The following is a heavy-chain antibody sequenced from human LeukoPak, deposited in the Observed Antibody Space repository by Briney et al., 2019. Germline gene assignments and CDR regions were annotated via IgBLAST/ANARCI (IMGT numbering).Heavy chain of an antibody. J-gene: IGHJ5*02. D-gene: IGHD5-18*01. CDR2: IYYSGST. Sequence: SETLSLTCTVSGGSISSSSYYWGWIRQPPGKGLEWIGSIYYSGSTYYNPSLKSRVTISVDTSKNQFSLKLSSVTAADTAVYYCARPGGYSYGYSLPWFDHWGQGTLVTVSS. CDR3: ARPGGYSYGYSLPWFDH. V-gene: IGHV4-39*01. CDR1: GGSISSSSYY.